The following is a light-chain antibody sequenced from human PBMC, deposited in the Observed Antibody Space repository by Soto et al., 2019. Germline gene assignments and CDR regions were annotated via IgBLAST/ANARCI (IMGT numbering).Light chain of an antibody. CDR1: QSVGSN. V-gene: IGKV3D-15*01. J-gene: IGKJ5*01. Sequence: EIVMTQSPGTLSVSPGERATLSSRASQSVGSNLAWYQQNPGQAPRLLIYGASTRATGIPARFSGSGSETEFTLTISSLQSEDFAVYYCQQYNNWPITFGQGTRLEIK. CDR2: GAS. CDR3: QQYNNWPIT.